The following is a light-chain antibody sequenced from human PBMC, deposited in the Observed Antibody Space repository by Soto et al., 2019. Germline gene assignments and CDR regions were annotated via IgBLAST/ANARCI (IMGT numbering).Light chain of an antibody. Sequence: EIMLSQSPNTLSVSPGERATLPCRASQSISNNVAWYQQNPGQAPRLLINGASTRATGIPARFSGSWSGTEFTLTISSLQSEDFAVYYCQQYNNWPPITFGQGTRLEI. CDR1: QSISNN. CDR2: GAS. CDR3: QQYNNWPPIT. J-gene: IGKJ5*01. V-gene: IGKV3-15*01.